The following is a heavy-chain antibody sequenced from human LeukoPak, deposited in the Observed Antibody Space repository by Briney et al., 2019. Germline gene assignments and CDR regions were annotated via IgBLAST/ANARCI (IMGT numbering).Heavy chain of an antibody. CDR3: ARRSGWGLLNEGDAFDI. CDR2: INHSGST. D-gene: IGHD1-26*01. V-gene: IGHV4-34*01. Sequence: PSETLSLTCAVYGGSFSAYYWSWIRQPPGKGLEWIGKINHSGSTNYNPSLKSRVTISVDTSKNQFSLRLSSVSAADTAVYYCARRSGWGLLNEGDAFDIWGQGTMVTVSS. CDR1: GGSFSAYY. J-gene: IGHJ3*02.